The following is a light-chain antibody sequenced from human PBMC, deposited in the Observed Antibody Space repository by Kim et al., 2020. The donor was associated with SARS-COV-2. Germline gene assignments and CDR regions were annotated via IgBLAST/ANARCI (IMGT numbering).Light chain of an antibody. Sequence: GKRATIASPRSSDIIASNYVQGYQQPPGSSPATVIYDHHQRPSGVPDRFSGSIDSSSNSASLTISGLKTEDEADYYCQSYDISNQVFGGGTQLTVL. J-gene: IGLJ3*02. CDR1: SDIIASNY. V-gene: IGLV6-57*01. CDR3: QSYDISNQV. CDR2: DHH.